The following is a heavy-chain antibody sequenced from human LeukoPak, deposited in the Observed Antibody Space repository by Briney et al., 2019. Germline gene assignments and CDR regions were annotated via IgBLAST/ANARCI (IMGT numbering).Heavy chain of an antibody. J-gene: IGHJ5*02. CDR2: IYYSGST. V-gene: IGHV4-59*08. CDR3: ARHFIARVAVAGNWFDP. Sequence: SETLSLTCTVSGGSISSYCWSWIRQPPGKGLEWIGYIYYSGSTNYNPSLKSRVTISVDTSKNQFSLKLSSVTAADTAVYYCARHFIARVAVAGNWFDPWGQGTLVTVSS. D-gene: IGHD6-19*01. CDR1: GGSISSYC.